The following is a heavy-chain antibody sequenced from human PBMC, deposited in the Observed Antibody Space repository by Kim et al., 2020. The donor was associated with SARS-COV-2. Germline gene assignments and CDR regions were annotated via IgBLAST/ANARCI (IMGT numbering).Heavy chain of an antibody. D-gene: IGHD3-16*02. CDR2: IYPGDSDT. Sequence: GESLKISCKGSGYSFTSYWIGWVRQMPGKGLEWMGIIYPGDSDTRYSPSFQGQVTISADKSISTAYLQWSSLKASDTAMYYCARHGGPYVWGSYRTTDDAFDIWGQGTMVTVSS. J-gene: IGHJ3*02. CDR3: ARHGGPYVWGSYRTTDDAFDI. CDR1: GYSFTSYW. V-gene: IGHV5-51*01.